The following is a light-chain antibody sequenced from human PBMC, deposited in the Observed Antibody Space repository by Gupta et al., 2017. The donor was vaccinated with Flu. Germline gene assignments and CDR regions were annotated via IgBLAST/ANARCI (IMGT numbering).Light chain of an antibody. Sequence: TQSTATLSLSPGERATLPCRASQSVGTYLAWYQQQPGQTPRLLIYDASNRATGIPARVSGSGSGTDFTLTISSLEPEDFAVYYCQKRSNWPPYTFGHGTRLEI. V-gene: IGKV3-11*01. CDR3: QKRSNWPPYT. CDR2: DAS. CDR1: QSVGTY. J-gene: IGKJ2*01.